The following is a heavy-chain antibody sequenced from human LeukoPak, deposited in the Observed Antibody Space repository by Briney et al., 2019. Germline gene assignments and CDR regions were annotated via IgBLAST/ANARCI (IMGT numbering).Heavy chain of an antibody. V-gene: IGHV4-4*07. CDR2: IYTSGST. Sequence: SETLSLTCTVSGGSICSFDWSWIRQPAGKGLEWIGRIYTSGSTNYNPSLKSRVTISVDKSKNQFSLKLSSVTAADTAVYYCARDSADYYDDCSGYYFYAFDIWGQGTMVTVSS. CDR1: GGSICSFD. CDR3: ARDSADYYDDCSGYYFYAFDI. J-gene: IGHJ3*02. D-gene: IGHD3-22*01.